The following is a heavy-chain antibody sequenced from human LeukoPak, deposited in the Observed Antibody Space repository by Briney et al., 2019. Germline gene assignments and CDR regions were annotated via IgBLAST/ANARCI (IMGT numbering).Heavy chain of an antibody. CDR3: VREAGHGAPVSVKTTWFDP. CDR2: ISNGKA. J-gene: IGHJ5*02. D-gene: IGHD4/OR15-4a*01. Sequence: PTGGSLRLSCADSGFPSSSHAMSWVRQPPGKGREWVAAISNGKAYYADSVRGRFAISRDDSTNTVYLHMNSLRAEDTALYHCVREAGHGAPVSVKTTWFDPWGQGTLVTVSS. V-gene: IGHV3-23*01. CDR1: GFPSSSHA.